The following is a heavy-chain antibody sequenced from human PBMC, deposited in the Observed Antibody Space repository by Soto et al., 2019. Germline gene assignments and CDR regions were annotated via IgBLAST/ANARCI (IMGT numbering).Heavy chain of an antibody. CDR3: AGYCSSSTGHEDQYFAWEG. D-gene: IGHD2-2*01. CDR2: ISDGAST. V-gene: IGHV4-59*01. J-gene: IGHJ4*03. Sequence: ASVTIRRTCNVSRGSTYSCYWNRIRQSPGKGLESIGHISDGASTNYNPSLKSRVTLSVDTSKTYLSLTLSFVRAPDTAGYFCAGYCSSSTGHEDQYFAWEGWRQGTPVT. CDR1: RGSTYSCY.